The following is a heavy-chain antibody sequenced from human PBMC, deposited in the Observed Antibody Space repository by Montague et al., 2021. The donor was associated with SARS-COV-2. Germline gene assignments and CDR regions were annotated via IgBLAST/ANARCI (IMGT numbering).Heavy chain of an antibody. J-gene: IGHJ4*02. CDR3: VRGPRTRVGFDK. CDR1: GGSVSDTDYY. V-gene: IGHV4-39*01. Sequence: SETLSLTCGVSGGSVSDTDYYWGWVRRRPGKGLEWLGTTVQSGNSFPNPTLKSRVSIFVHTSMNELSLSLASVTAADTAVYYCVRGPRTRVGFDKWGQGALVTVSS. D-gene: IGHD1-26*01. CDR2: TVQSGNS.